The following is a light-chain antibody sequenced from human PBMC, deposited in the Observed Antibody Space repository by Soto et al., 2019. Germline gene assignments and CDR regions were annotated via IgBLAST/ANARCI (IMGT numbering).Light chain of an antibody. J-gene: IGLJ1*01. CDR1: SSNIGTYT. Sequence: QPVLTQPPSASGTPGQRVTISCSGSSSNIGTYTVDWYQQVPGTAPKLLIYSNHQRPSGVPDRFSGSRSGTSASLAISGLQSEDEADYYCAVWDDRLNGPVFGPGTKVTVL. CDR2: SNH. CDR3: AVWDDRLNGPV. V-gene: IGLV1-44*01.